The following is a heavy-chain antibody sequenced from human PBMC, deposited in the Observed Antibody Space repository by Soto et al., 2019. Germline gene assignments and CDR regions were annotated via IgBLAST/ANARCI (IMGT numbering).Heavy chain of an antibody. CDR2: IYYSGST. D-gene: IGHD1-1*01. J-gene: IGHJ4*02. CDR1: GGSISSSSYY. Sequence: SETLSLTCTVSGGSISSSSYYWGWIRQPPGKGLEWIGSIYYSGSTYYNPSLKSRVTISVDTSKNQFSLKLSSVTAADTAVYYCARHLVQLERRPYPDYWGQGTLVTVSS. CDR3: ARHLVQLERRPYPDY. V-gene: IGHV4-39*01.